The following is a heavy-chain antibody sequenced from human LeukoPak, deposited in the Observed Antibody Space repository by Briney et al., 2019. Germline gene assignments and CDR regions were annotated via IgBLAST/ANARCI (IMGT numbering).Heavy chain of an antibody. Sequence: GAPVKVSCKASGYTFTSYYMHWVRQAPGQGLEWMGIINPSGGSTSYAQKFQGRVTMTRDTSTSTVYMELSSLRSEDTAVYYCARVRAGAGYDFWSGYLSHYYYYGMDVWGQGTTVTVSS. CDR2: INPSGGST. CDR1: GYTFTSYY. V-gene: IGHV1-46*01. D-gene: IGHD3-3*01. J-gene: IGHJ6*02. CDR3: ARVRAGAGYDFWSGYLSHYYYYGMDV.